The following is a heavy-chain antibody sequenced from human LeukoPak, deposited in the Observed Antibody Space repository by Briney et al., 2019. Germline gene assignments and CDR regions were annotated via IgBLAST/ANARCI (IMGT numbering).Heavy chain of an antibody. CDR1: GFTFSSYS. V-gene: IGHV3-21*01. Sequence: GGSLRLSCAASGFTFSSYSMNWVRQAPGKGLEWVSSISSSSSYIYYADSVKGRFTISRDNAKNSLYLQMNSLRAEDTAVYYCARDLDYGDYAFDYWGQGTLVTVPS. D-gene: IGHD4-17*01. CDR2: ISSSSSYI. J-gene: IGHJ4*02. CDR3: ARDLDYGDYAFDY.